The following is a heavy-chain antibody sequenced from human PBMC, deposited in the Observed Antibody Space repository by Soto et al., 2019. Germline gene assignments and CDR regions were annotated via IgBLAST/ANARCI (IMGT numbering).Heavy chain of an antibody. CDR2: IGTAGDT. CDR1: GFTFSRYD. J-gene: IGHJ6*02. D-gene: IGHD4-17*01. Sequence: GGSLRLSCAASGFTFSRYDMHWVRQATGKGLEWVSAIGTAGDTYYPGSVKGRFTISRENAKNSLYLQMNSLRAGDTAVYYCARAERTTVPLGDYYYYGMDVWGQGTTVTVSS. CDR3: ARAERTTVPLGDYYYYGMDV. V-gene: IGHV3-13*01.